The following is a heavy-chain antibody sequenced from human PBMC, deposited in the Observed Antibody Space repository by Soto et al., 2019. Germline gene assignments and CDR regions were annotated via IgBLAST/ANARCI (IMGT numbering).Heavy chain of an antibody. V-gene: IGHV4-34*01. D-gene: IGHD4-4*01. J-gene: IGHJ6*02. Sequence: SETLSLTCAVYGGSFSGYYWSWIRQPPGKGLEWIGEINHSGSTNYNPSLKSRVTISVDTSKNQFSLKLSSVTAADTAVYYCARATPSEPYYYYYYGMDVWGQGTTVTVSS. CDR1: GGSFSGYY. CDR3: ARATPSEPYYYYYYGMDV. CDR2: INHSGST.